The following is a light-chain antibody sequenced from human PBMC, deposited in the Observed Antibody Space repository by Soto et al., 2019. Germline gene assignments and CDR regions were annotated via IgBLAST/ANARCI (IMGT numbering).Light chain of an antibody. V-gene: IGLV2-8*01. J-gene: IGLJ3*02. Sequence: QSALTQPPSASGSPGQSVTISCTGTSSDVGGYNYVSWYQQHPGKAPKLMIYEVSQRPSGVPDRFSGSKSGNTASLTVSGLQAEDEADYYCSSYAVSNTCVFGGGTKLTVL. CDR1: SSDVGGYNY. CDR2: EVS. CDR3: SSYAVSNTCV.